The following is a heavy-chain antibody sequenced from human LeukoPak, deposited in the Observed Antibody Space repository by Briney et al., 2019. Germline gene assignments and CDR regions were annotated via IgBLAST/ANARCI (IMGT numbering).Heavy chain of an antibody. D-gene: IGHD3-22*01. CDR3: ARGRIAKIVVVHSFHYGMDV. CDR2: INDYTGNT. Sequence: PSETLSLTCDVFGGSFTDYFWTWIRQSPGKGLEWIGEINDYTGNTNYNPSLNSRVSISLEKSKNQFSLELRSVTAADTAVYYCARGRIAKIVVVHSFHYGMDVWGQGTTVNVSS. V-gene: IGHV4-34*01. CDR1: GGSFTDYF. J-gene: IGHJ6*02.